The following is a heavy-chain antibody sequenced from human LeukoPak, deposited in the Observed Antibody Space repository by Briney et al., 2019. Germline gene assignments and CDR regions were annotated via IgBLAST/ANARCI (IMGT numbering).Heavy chain of an antibody. V-gene: IGHV3-9*01. CDR1: GFTFDDYA. D-gene: IGHD2-2*01. Sequence: GGSLRLSCAASGFTFDDYAMHWVRQAPGKGLEWVSGISWNSGSIGYADSVKGRFTISRDNAKNSLYLQMNSLRAEDTALYYCAKDRGGLVVVPFDPWGQGTLVTVSS. CDR3: AKDRGGLVVVPFDP. J-gene: IGHJ5*02. CDR2: ISWNSGSI.